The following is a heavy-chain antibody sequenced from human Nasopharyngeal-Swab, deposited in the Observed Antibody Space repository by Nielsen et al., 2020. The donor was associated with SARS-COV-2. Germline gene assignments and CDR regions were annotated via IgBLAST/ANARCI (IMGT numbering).Heavy chain of an antibody. J-gene: IGHJ6*02. CDR3: AKDYLSVVPDEGDYYYYGMDV. CDR1: GFTFSSCA. V-gene: IGHV3-23*01. D-gene: IGHD2-2*01. Sequence: GGSLRLSCAASGFTFSSCAMSWVRQAPGKGLEWVSAISGSGGSTYYADSVKGRFTISRDNSKNTLYLQMNSLRAEDTAVYYCAKDYLSVVPDEGDYYYYGMDVWGQGTTVTVSS. CDR2: ISGSGGST.